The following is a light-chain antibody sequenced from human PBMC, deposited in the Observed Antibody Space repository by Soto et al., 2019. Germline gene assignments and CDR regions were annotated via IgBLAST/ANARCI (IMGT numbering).Light chain of an antibody. J-gene: IGKJ5*01. CDR1: QSISSSY. Sequence: EIVLTQSPGTLSLSPGERATLSCRASQSISSSYLAWYQQKPGQAPRLLIYGASSRASGFPNRFSGSGSVTDFTLTISRLEPEDFAVYYCQHYGSSLSITFGQGTRLEMK. CDR2: GAS. V-gene: IGKV3-20*01. CDR3: QHYGSSLSIT.